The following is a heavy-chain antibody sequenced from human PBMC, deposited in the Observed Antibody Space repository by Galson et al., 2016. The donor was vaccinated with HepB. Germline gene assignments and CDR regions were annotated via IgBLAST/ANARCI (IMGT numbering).Heavy chain of an antibody. CDR1: GATFSSFG. D-gene: IGHD1-1*01. Sequence: SVKVSCKASGATFSSFGVSWVRQSPGQGLEWMGGIVPIFGPANYAHKFEGRVTITADDSTNTAFMELSTLRSQDTAVYYCATCAAYNRGPTHDAFEIWGQGTLVTVSS. V-gene: IGHV1-69*13. CDR3: ATCAAYNRGPTHDAFEI. J-gene: IGHJ3*02. CDR2: IVPIFGPA.